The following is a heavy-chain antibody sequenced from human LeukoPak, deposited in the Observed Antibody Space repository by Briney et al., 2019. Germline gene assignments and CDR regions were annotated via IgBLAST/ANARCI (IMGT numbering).Heavy chain of an antibody. CDR3: ARGLTAVVPFDY. Sequence: GGSLRLSCAASGFTFSRYWKRWVRQAPGKGLEWVANIKQDGSEKYYVDSVKGRFTSSRDNAKNSLYLQTNSLRAEDTAVYYCARGLTAVVPFDYWGQGTLVTVST. V-gene: IGHV3-7*01. D-gene: IGHD3-22*01. J-gene: IGHJ4*02. CDR2: IKQDGSEK. CDR1: GFTFSRYW.